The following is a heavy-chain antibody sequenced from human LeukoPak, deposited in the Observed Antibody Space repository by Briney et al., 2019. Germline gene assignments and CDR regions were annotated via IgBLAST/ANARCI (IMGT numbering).Heavy chain of an antibody. CDR1: GLTFSNSW. CDR3: ASTFPYCSAGSCAL. Sequence: PGGSLRLSCVASGLTFSNSWMTWVRQAPGKGLEWVGNIDQGGSHGNYVDSVKGRFTISRDNAKNSLYLQMDSLRAEDTAIYHCASTFPYCSAGSCALGGQGTLVTVSS. CDR2: IDQGGSHG. V-gene: IGHV3-7*01. D-gene: IGHD2-15*01. J-gene: IGHJ4*02.